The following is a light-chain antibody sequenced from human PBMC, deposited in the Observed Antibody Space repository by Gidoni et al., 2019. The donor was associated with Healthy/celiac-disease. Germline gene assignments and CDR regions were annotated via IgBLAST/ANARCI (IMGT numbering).Light chain of an antibody. CDR3: QQYNNCPLYT. V-gene: IGKV3-15*01. CDR1: QSVSSN. J-gene: IGKJ2*01. CDR2: GAS. Sequence: EIVMTQSPATLSVPPGERATLSCSASQSVSSNLAWYQQKPGQAPRLLIYGASTRATGIPARFSGSGSGTEFTLTISSLQSEDFAVYYCQQYNNCPLYTFGQGTKLEIK.